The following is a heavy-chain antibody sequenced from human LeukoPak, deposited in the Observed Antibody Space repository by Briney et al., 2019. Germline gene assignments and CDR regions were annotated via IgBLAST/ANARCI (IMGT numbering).Heavy chain of an antibody. Sequence: VQLVESGGGVVQPGRSLRLSCAASGFTFSSYGMHWVRQAPGKGLEWVAVIWYDGSNKYYADSVKGRFTISRDNSKNTLYLQMNSLRAEDTAVYYCARDRQASDGELDYWGQGTLVTVSS. CDR1: GFTFSSYG. V-gene: IGHV3-33*01. CDR2: IWYDGSNK. J-gene: IGHJ4*02. D-gene: IGHD2-21*02. CDR3: ARDRQASDGELDY.